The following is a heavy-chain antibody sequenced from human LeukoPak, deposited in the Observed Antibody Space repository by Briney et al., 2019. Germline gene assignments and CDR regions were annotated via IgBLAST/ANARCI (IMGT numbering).Heavy chain of an antibody. D-gene: IGHD6-25*01. Sequence: PGGSLRLSCAASGFTFRRYGMSWVRQAPGKGLVWVSRINSDGGSTSYTDSVKGRFTISRDNAKNTLYLQMNSLRAEDTAVYYCARRSAAKDAFDIWGQGTKVTVSS. J-gene: IGHJ3*02. CDR2: INSDGGST. V-gene: IGHV3-74*01. CDR3: ARRSAAKDAFDI. CDR1: GFTFRRYG.